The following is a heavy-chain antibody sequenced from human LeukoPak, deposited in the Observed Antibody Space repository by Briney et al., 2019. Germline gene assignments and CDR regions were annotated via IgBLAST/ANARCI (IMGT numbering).Heavy chain of an antibody. Sequence: ASVKVSCKASGYTFTAYYLHWVRQAPGQGLEWMGWINPNSGDTHYAQKFQGWVTMTRDTSITTAYMELSRLRSDDTAVYYCAREGTMRVPRRWFDPWGQGTLVTVSS. CDR1: GYTFTAYY. CDR3: AREGTMRVPRRWFDP. D-gene: IGHD3-22*01. J-gene: IGHJ5*02. V-gene: IGHV1-2*04. CDR2: INPNSGDT.